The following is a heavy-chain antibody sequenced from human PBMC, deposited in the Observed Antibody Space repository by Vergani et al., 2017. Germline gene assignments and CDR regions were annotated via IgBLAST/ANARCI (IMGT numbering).Heavy chain of an antibody. J-gene: IGHJ4*02. V-gene: IGHV2-70*04. Sequence: QVTLTESGPALVKPTQTLTLTCTFSGFSLSTSGMRVSWIRQPPGKALEWLARIDWDDDKFYSTSLKTRLTISKDTSKNQVVLTMTNMDPVDTATYYCARMRYYDSSGYSGLYFDYWGQGTLVTVSS. CDR3: ARMRYYDSSGYSGLYFDY. CDR1: GFSLSTSGMR. D-gene: IGHD3-22*01. CDR2: IDWDDDK.